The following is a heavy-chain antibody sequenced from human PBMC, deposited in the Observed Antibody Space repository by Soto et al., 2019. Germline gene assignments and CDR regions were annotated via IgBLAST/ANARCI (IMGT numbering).Heavy chain of an antibody. J-gene: IGHJ5*01. V-gene: IGHV4-4*07. CDR1: GAFISGYY. CDR3: ARESTVAGTDNWFDS. Sequence: PSETLSLTCTVSGAFISGYYWSWIRQPAGKGLEWIGRIYTSGSTKYSPSLKSRATMSVDTSKKQFSLKLNSVTAADTAVYYCARESTVAGTDNWFDSWGQGTLVT. CDR2: IYTSGST. D-gene: IGHD6-13*01.